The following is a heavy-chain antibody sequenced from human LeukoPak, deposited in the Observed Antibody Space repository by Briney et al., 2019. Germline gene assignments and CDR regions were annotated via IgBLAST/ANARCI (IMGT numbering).Heavy chain of an antibody. CDR1: GYTLTELS. V-gene: IGHV1-24*01. CDR3: ASRAAYYDFWSGPFHYGMDV. CDR2: FDPEDGET. Sequence: ASVKVSCKVSGYTLTELSMHWVRQAPGKGLEWMGGFDPEDGETIYAQKFQGRVTMTRDTSTSTVYMELSSLRSEDTAVYYCASRAAYYDFWSGPFHYGMDVWGQGTTVTVSS. D-gene: IGHD3-3*01. J-gene: IGHJ6*02.